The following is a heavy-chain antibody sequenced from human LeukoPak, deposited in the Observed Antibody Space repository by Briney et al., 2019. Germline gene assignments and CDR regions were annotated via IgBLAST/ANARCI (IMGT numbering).Heavy chain of an antibody. D-gene: IGHD3/OR15-3a*01. J-gene: IGHJ4*02. CDR3: ARIGPQGAFEY. V-gene: IGHV3-13*01. CDR2: IDTDGHT. CDR1: GFTFSTYD. Sequence: GGSLRLSCAASGFTFSTYDMHWVRQAAAKGLEWVSGIDTDGHTYYPGSVKGRFTISRENAKKSLYLQMNSLRAGDTAVYYCARIGPQGAFEYWGQRILVTVSS.